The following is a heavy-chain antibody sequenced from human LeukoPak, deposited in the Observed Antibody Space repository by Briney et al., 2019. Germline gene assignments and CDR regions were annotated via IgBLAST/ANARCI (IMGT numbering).Heavy chain of an antibody. Sequence: GGSLRLSCAASGFTFSSYAMSWVRQAPGKGLEWVSAISGSGGSTYYADSVKGRFTISRDNSKSTLYLQMNSLRAEDTAVYYCAKDSNSIRDYYYYYMDVWGKGTTVTVSS. D-gene: IGHD4-11*01. CDR1: GFTFSSYA. CDR2: ISGSGGST. J-gene: IGHJ6*03. V-gene: IGHV3-23*01. CDR3: AKDSNSIRDYYYYYMDV.